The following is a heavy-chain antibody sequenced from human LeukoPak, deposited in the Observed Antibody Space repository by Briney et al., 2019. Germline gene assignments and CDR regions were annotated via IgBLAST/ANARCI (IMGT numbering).Heavy chain of an antibody. CDR1: GFTFSAYA. J-gene: IGHJ4*02. CDR2: ITTGGSSI. CDR3: ARVRYDSGWYDY. D-gene: IGHD6-19*01. Sequence: GGSLRLSFAGSGFTFSAYAMAWVRQVSGKGLECVSHITTGGSSIFYADSVKGRFTISRDNAKNSLYLQMNSLRAEDAAVYYCARVRYDSGWYDYWGQGALVTVSS. V-gene: IGHV3-48*04.